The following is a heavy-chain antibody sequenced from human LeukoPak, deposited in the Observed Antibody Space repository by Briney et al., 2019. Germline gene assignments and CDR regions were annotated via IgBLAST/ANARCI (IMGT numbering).Heavy chain of an antibody. J-gene: IGHJ4*02. V-gene: IGHV5-51*01. CDR3: ARLGYDSSGYYLLFDY. CDR1: GYSFTSYW. D-gene: IGHD3-22*01. Sequence: GESLKISCKGSGYSFTSYWIGWVRQMPGKGLEWMVIIYPGDSDTRYSPSFQGQVTISADKSISTAYLQLSSLKASDTAMYYCARLGYDSSGYYLLFDYWGQGTLVTVSS. CDR2: IYPGDSDT.